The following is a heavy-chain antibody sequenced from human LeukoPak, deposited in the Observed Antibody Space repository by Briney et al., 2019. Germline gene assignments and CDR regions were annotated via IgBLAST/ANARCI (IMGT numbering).Heavy chain of an antibody. J-gene: IGHJ6*03. V-gene: IGHV3-21*01. D-gene: IGHD2-8*01. CDR2: ISSSSSYI. CDR3: ARDGRDCTNGVCYFLYYGYYMDV. Sequence: PGGSLRLSCAASGFTFSSYSMNWVRQAPGKGLEWVSSISSSSSYIYYADSVKGRFTISRDNAKNSLYLQMNSLRAEDTAVYYCARDGRDCTNGVCYFLYYGYYMDVWGKGTTVTVSS. CDR1: GFTFSSYS.